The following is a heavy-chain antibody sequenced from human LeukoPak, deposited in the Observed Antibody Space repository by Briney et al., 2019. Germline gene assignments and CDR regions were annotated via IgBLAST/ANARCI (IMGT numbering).Heavy chain of an antibody. D-gene: IGHD2-2*01. CDR1: GFTFPDYY. CDR3: ARIGAYCSSTSCRDGP. Sequence: GGSLRLSCAASGFTFPDYYMSWPRQAPGPGLEWVSYISSSGSTIYYADSVKGRFTISRDNAKNSLYLQMNSLRAEDTAVYYCARIGAYCSSTSCRDGPWGQGTLVTVSS. V-gene: IGHV3-11*01. CDR2: ISSSGSTI. J-gene: IGHJ5*02.